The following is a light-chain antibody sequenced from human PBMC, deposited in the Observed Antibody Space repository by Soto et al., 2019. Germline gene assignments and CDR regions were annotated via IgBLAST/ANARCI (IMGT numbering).Light chain of an antibody. Sequence: ETVMTQSPATLSVSPGERATLSCRASQSVSSNLAWYQQKPGQAPRLLIYGASTRATGIPARFSGTGSGTEFSLTISSLQSEDFAVYYCQQYNNWPPFSFGPGTKVEIK. CDR2: GAS. CDR1: QSVSSN. CDR3: QQYNNWPPFS. V-gene: IGKV3-15*01. J-gene: IGKJ3*01.